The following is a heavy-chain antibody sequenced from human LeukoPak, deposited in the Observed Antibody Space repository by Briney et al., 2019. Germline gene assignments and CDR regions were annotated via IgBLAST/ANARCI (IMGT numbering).Heavy chain of an antibody. CDR2: IYYSGST. Sequence: SETLSLTCTVSGGSISSSSYYWGWIRQPPGKGLEWIGSIYYSGSTYYNPSLKSRVTISVDTSKNQFSLKLSSVTAADTAVYYCARGTAYYFDYWGQGTLVTVSS. CDR3: ARGTAYYFDY. V-gene: IGHV4-39*07. J-gene: IGHJ4*02. D-gene: IGHD1-1*01. CDR1: GGSISSSSYY.